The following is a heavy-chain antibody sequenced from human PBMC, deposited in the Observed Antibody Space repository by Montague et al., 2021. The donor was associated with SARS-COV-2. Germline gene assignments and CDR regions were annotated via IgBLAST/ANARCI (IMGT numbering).Heavy chain of an antibody. Sequence: SETLSLTCTVSGGSLTNSSFYWGWIRQPPGKVLEWIGTIYNSATTYYNSSLKSRVTISVDTSKNQFSLKLSSVTAADTAVYYCASLPFWTDIVVVVHAPHYWGQGTLVTVSS. J-gene: IGHJ4*02. CDR3: ASLPFWTDIVVVVHAPHY. CDR2: IYNSATT. V-gene: IGHV4-39*01. CDR1: GGSLTNSSFY. D-gene: IGHD2-15*01.